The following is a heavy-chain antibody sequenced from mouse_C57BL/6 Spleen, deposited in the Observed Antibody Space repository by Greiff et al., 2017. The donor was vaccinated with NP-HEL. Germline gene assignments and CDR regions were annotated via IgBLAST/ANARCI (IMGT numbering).Heavy chain of an antibody. J-gene: IGHJ4*01. D-gene: IGHD1-1*01. Sequence: EVQLQQSGPELAKPGASVKISCKASGYTFTDYYMNWVKQSHGKSLEWIGDINPNNGGTSYNQKFKGKATLTVDKSSSTAYMELRSLTSEDSAVYYCARLTTVVAFYYYAMDYWGQGTSVTVSS. CDR1: GYTFTDYY. V-gene: IGHV1-26*01. CDR2: INPNNGGT. CDR3: ARLTTVVAFYYYAMDY.